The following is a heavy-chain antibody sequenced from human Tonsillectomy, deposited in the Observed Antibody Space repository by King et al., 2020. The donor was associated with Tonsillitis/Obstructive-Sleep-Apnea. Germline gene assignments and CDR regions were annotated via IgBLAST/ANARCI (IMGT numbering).Heavy chain of an antibody. CDR2: ISWNSGSI. CDR1: GFTFDDYA. V-gene: IGHV3-9*01. CDR3: AKDEEYSSSANFDY. J-gene: IGHJ4*02. D-gene: IGHD6-6*01. Sequence: VQLVESGGGLVQPARSLRLSCAASGFTFDDYAMHWVRQAPGKGLEWVSGISWNSGSIGYADSVKGRFTISRDNAKNSLYLQMNSLRAEDTALYYCAKDEEYSSSANFDYWGQGTLVTVSS.